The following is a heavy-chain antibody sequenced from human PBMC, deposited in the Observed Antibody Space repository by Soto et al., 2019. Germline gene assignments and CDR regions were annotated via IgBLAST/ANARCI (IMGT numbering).Heavy chain of an antibody. V-gene: IGHV3-53*01. J-gene: IGHJ4*02. CDR3: ARDMYSSGWHFDY. Sequence: GSLRLSCAASGFTVSSNYMSWVRQAPGKGLEWVSVIYSGGSTYYADSVKGRFTISRDNSKNTLYLQMNSLRAEDTAVYYCARDMYSSGWHFDYWGQGTLVTVSS. CDR2: IYSGGST. D-gene: IGHD6-19*01. CDR1: GFTVSSNY.